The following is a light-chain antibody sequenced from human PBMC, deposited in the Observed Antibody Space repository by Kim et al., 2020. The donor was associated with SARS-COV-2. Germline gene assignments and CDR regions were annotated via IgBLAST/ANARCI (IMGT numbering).Light chain of an antibody. CDR1: QRVTSNY. CDR3: QQYVTSFRT. V-gene: IGKV3-20*01. J-gene: IGKJ2*01. CDR2: GAS. Sequence: LSPGGRATLSCRASQRVTSNYLAWYQQNPGQPPRLLIYGASSRATGIPDRFSGSGSGTDFTLTISRLEPEDFAVYYCQQYVTSFRTFGQGTKLEI.